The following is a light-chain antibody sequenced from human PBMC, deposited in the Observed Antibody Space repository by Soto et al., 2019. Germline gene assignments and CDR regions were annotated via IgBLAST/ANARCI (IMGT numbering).Light chain of an antibody. CDR3: MQALRTPPT. J-gene: IGKJ2*01. Sequence: DLVMTQSPLSLPVTPGEPASISCRSSQSLLHSNGYNYLDWYLQKPGQSPQLLIYLGSSRASGVPDRFSGSGSGTDFTLKISRVEAEDVGVYYCMQALRTPPTFGQGTKLEIK. V-gene: IGKV2-28*01. CDR1: QSLLHSNGYNY. CDR2: LGS.